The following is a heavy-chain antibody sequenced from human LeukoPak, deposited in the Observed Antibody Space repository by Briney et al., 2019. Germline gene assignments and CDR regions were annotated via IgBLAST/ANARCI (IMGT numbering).Heavy chain of an antibody. CDR2: IYYSGST. CDR3: ARQGVDDYGDYYFDY. Sequence: SETLSLTCTVSGGSISSSSYYWGWIRQPPGKGLEWIGSIYYSGSTYYNPSLKSRVTISVATSKNQFSLKLSSVTAADTAVYYCARQGVDDYGDYYFDYWGQGTLVTVSS. J-gene: IGHJ4*02. CDR1: GGSISSSSYY. D-gene: IGHD4-17*01. V-gene: IGHV4-39*01.